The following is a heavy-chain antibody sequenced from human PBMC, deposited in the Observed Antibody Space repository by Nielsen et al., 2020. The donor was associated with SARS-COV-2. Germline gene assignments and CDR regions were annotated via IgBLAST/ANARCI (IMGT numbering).Heavy chain of an antibody. CDR1: GGSFSGYY. CDR2: INYSGST. J-gene: IGHJ4*02. D-gene: IGHD5-18*01. V-gene: IGHV4-34*01. Sequence: SETLSLTCAVYGGSFSGYYWSWIRQPPGKGLEWIGEINYSGSTNYNPSLKSRVTISVDTSKNQFSLKLSSVTAADTAVYYCARDTKIQLWLGPFDYWGQGTLVTVSS. CDR3: ARDTKIQLWLGPFDY.